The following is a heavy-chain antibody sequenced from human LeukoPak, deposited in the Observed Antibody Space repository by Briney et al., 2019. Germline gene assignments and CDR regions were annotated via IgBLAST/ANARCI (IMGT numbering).Heavy chain of an antibody. J-gene: IGHJ6*03. Sequence: GASVKVSCKASGYTCTGYYMHWVRQAPGQGLEWMGWINPNSGGTNYAQKFQGRVTMTRDTSISTTYMKLSRLRSDDTAVYYCAREGAPVRSYYYYYMDVWGKGTTVTVSS. CDR2: INPNSGGT. V-gene: IGHV1-2*02. CDR3: AREGAPVRSYYYYYMDV. D-gene: IGHD1-14*01. CDR1: GYTCTGYY.